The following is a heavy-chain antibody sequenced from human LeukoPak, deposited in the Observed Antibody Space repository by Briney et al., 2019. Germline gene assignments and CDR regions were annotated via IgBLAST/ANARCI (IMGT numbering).Heavy chain of an antibody. CDR2: IKQDGSEK. CDR3: ARGHYGMDV. V-gene: IGHV3-7*03. CDR1: GFTFSSFW. Sequence: EGSLRLSCAASGFTFSSFWMSWVRQAPGKGLEWVAYIKQDGSEKSYVDSVRGRFAISRDNAENSLYLQINSLRAEDTAVYYCARGHYGMDVWGKGTTVTVSS. J-gene: IGHJ6*04.